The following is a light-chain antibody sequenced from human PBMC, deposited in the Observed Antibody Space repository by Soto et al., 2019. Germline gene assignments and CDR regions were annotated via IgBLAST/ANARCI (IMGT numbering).Light chain of an antibody. J-gene: IGKJ1*01. CDR1: QSISSY. CDR3: QQLTSWPPQWT. V-gene: IGKV3-11*01. CDR2: DAS. Sequence: EVVLTQSPDTLSFPPGERATLSCRASQSISSYLAWYQQKPGQAPRLLIYDASSRATGIPARFSGSGSGTDFTLTISSLEPEDFAVYYCQQLTSWPPQWTFGQGTKVEIK.